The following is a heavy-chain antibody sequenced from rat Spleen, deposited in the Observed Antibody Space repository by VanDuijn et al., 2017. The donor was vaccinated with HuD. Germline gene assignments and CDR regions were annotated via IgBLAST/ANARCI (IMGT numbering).Heavy chain of an antibody. Sequence: EVQLVESGGGLVQPGRSLDLSCAASGFSFSDYGMAWVRQAQAQGLEWVASINYDGRSTYYRDSVEGRFTISRDNAKGTLYLQMGSLRSEDTATYYCARRYYGYGDYWGQGVMVTVSS. J-gene: IGHJ2*01. D-gene: IGHD1-6*01. V-gene: IGHV5-29*01. CDR2: INYDGRST. CDR1: GFSFSDYG. CDR3: ARRYYGYGDY.